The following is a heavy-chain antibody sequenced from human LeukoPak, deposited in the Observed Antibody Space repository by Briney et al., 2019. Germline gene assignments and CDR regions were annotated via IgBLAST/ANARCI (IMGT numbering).Heavy chain of an antibody. Sequence: SETLSLTCAVYGGSFSGYYWSWIRQPPGKGLEWIGEINHSGSTNYNPSLKSRVTISVDTSKNQFSLKLSSVTAADTAVYYCARAFDIVVVPVAFDPWGQGTLVTVSS. V-gene: IGHV4-34*01. D-gene: IGHD2-2*01. J-gene: IGHJ5*02. CDR1: GGSFSGYY. CDR3: ARAFDIVVVPVAFDP. CDR2: INHSGST.